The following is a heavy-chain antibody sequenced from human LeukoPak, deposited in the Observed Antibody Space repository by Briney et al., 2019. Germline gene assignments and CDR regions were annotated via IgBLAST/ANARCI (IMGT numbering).Heavy chain of an antibody. CDR2: ISYDGSNK. J-gene: IGHJ4*02. D-gene: IGHD3-22*01. CDR1: GFTFSSYA. Sequence: GGSLRLSCAASGFTFSSYAMHWVRQAPGKGLEWVAVISYDGSNKYYADSVKGRFTISRDNSKNTLYLQMNSLRAEDTAVYYCARDPEYYDSSGQGFDYWGQGTLVTVSS. CDR3: ARDPEYYDSSGQGFDY. V-gene: IGHV3-30*04.